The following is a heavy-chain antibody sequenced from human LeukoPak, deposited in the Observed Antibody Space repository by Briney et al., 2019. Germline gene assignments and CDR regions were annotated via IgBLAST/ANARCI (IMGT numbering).Heavy chain of an antibody. CDR1: GDSISSNNYY. D-gene: IGHD3-9*01. Sequence: TSETLSLTCTVSGDSISSNNYYWGWIRQPPGKGLEWIGSIYYSGSAYYNSSLKSRLTLSVDTSKNQFSLKLSSLTAADTAVYYCARVSSYYDILTGPRFDFWGQGTLVTVSS. CDR2: IYYSGSA. CDR3: ARVSSYYDILTGPRFDF. V-gene: IGHV4-39*07. J-gene: IGHJ4*02.